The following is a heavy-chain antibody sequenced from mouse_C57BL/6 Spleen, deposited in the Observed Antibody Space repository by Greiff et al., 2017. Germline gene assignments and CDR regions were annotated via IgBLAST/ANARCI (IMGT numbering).Heavy chain of an antibody. CDR3: ARNDGYFDV. CDR2: IWSGGST. V-gene: IGHV2-2*01. CDR1: GFSLTSYG. Sequence: VMLVESGPGLVQPSQSLSITCTVSGFSLTSYGVHWVRQSPGKGLKWLGVIWSGGSTDYNAAFISRLSISKDNSKSQVFFKMNSLQADDTAIYYCARNDGYFDVWGTGTTVTVSS. J-gene: IGHJ1*03.